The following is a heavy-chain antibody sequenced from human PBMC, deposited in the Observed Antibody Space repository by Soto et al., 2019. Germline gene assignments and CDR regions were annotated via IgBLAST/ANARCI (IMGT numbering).Heavy chain of an antibody. V-gene: IGHV4-30-2*01. D-gene: IGHD2-15*01. CDR2: IYHSGST. Sequence: SETLSLTCAVSGGSISSGGYSWSWIRQPPGKGLEWIGYIYHSGSTYYNPSLKSRVTISVDRSKNQFSLKLSSVTAADTAVYYCARGWGYVDYWGQGTLVPVSS. CDR1: GGSISSGGYS. J-gene: IGHJ4*02. CDR3: ARGWGYVDY.